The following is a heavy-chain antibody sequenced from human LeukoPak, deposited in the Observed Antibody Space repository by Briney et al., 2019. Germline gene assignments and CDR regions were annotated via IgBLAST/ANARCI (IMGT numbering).Heavy chain of an antibody. CDR1: GGSISSGSYY. D-gene: IGHD3-22*01. CDR3: ARGVHYYDSSGLNP. V-gene: IGHV4-61*02. J-gene: IGHJ5*02. Sequence: SETLSLTCTVSGGSISSGSYYWSWIRQPAGKGLEWIGRIYTSGSTNYNPSLKSRVTISVDTSKNQFSLKLSPVTAADTAVYYCARGVHYYDSSGLNPWGQGTLVTVSS. CDR2: IYTSGST.